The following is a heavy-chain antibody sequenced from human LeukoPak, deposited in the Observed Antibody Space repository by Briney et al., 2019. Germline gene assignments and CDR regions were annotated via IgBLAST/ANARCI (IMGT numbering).Heavy chain of an antibody. CDR3: AREARYYDSSGYYIFDY. J-gene: IGHJ4*02. CDR1: GGSISSGGYY. CDR2: IYYSGST. V-gene: IGHV4-31*03. D-gene: IGHD3-22*01. Sequence: SQTLSLTCTASGGSISSGGYYWSWIRQHPGKGLEWIGYIYYSGSTYYNPSLKSRVTISVDTSKNQFSLKLSSVTAADTAVYYCAREARYYDSSGYYIFDYWGQGTLVTVSS.